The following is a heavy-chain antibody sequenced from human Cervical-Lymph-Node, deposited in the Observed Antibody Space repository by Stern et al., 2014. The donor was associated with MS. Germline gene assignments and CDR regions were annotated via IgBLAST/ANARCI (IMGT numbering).Heavy chain of an antibody. Sequence: VQLEQSGAEVKKPGESLKISCKGSGYSFTSYWNGWARQMPGKGLEWMGIIYNGDSDTSYSPSFHGQGTISADKSISTAYQQWSSLKASDAAMYYCARHCGFRPGCIDYWGQGTLVTVSS. J-gene: IGHJ4*02. V-gene: IGHV5-51*01. D-gene: IGHD2-21*01. CDR3: ARHCGFRPGCIDY. CDR1: GYSFTSYW. CDR2: IYNGDSDT.